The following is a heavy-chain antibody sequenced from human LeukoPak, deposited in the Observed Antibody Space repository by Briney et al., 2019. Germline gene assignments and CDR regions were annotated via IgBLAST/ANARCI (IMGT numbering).Heavy chain of an antibody. V-gene: IGHV3-48*03. CDR3: ATTGFYGDYPFDY. CDR2: ISSSGSTI. Sequence: GGSLRLSCAASGFTFSSYEMNWVRQAPGKWLEWVSYISSSGSTIYYADSVKGRFTISRDNAKNSLYLQMNSLRAEDTAVYYCATTGFYGDYPFDYWGQGTLVTVSS. D-gene: IGHD4-17*01. CDR1: GFTFSSYE. J-gene: IGHJ4*02.